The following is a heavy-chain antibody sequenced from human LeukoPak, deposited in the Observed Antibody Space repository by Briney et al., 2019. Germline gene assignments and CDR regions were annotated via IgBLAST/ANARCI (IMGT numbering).Heavy chain of an antibody. J-gene: IGHJ3*01. Sequence: PGGSLRLSCAASGFTFSNYAVMWVRQAPGQGLEWVSAITSGGAPKYADSVKGRFTISRDNSKNTLYLQMNSLRVEDMAQYFCARDPNGDYIGAFEFWGQGTGVTVSS. CDR3: ARDPNGDYIGAFEF. CDR1: GFTFSNYA. D-gene: IGHD4-17*01. V-gene: IGHV3-23*01. CDR2: ITSGGAP.